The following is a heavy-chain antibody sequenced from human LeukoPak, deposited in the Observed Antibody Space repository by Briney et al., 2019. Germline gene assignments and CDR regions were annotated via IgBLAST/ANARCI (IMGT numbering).Heavy chain of an antibody. CDR1: GGPFSGYY. Sequence: SETLSLTCAVYGGPFSGYYWSWIRQPPGKGLEWIGEINHSGSTNYNPSLKSRVTISVDTSKNQFSLKLSSVTAADTAVYYCARQEYYGSGSYPDYWGQGTLVTVSS. V-gene: IGHV4-34*01. CDR2: INHSGST. J-gene: IGHJ4*02. D-gene: IGHD3-10*01. CDR3: ARQEYYGSGSYPDY.